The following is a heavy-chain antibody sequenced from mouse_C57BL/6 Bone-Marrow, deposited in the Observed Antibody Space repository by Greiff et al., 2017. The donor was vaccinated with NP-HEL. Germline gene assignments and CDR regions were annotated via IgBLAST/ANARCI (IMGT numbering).Heavy chain of an antibody. D-gene: IGHD4-1*01. CDR1: GFTFSDYG. V-gene: IGHV5-17*01. Sequence: EVMLVESGGGLVKPGGSLKLSCAASGFTFSDYGMHWVRQAPEKGLEWVAYISSGSSTIYYADTVRGRFTISRDNAKNTLFLQMTSLRSEDTAMYYCAELGPLLFAYWGQGTLVTVSA. CDR3: AELGPLLFAY. J-gene: IGHJ3*01. CDR2: ISSGSSTI.